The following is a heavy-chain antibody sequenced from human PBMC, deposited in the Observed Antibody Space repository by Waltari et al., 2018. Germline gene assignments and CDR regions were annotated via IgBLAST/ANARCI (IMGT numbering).Heavy chain of an antibody. J-gene: IGHJ6*02. V-gene: IGHV3-66*01. D-gene: IGHD6-13*01. Sequence: EVQLVESGGGLVQPGGSLRLSCAASGFTVSSNYINWVRQAPGKGLGWVSVIFSGGRTYYADSGKGRFTISRDNSKNTVYLLMNSLRAEDTAVYYCARGFAAADPGGHYSYGLDVWGQGTTVTVSS. CDR1: GFTVSSNY. CDR2: IFSGGRT. CDR3: ARGFAAADPGGHYSYGLDV.